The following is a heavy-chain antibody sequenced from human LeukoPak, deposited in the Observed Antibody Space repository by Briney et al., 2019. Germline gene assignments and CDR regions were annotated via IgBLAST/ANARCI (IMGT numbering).Heavy chain of an antibody. CDR3: ARAWGTMVRGVYYMDV. Sequence: SETRSLTCTVSGGSISSSSYYWGWIRQPPGKGLEWIGSIYYSGSTYYNPSLKSRVTISVDTSKNQFSLKLSSVTAADTAVYYCARAWGTMVRGVYYMDVWGKGTTVTVSS. J-gene: IGHJ6*03. CDR2: IYYSGST. CDR1: GGSISSSSYY. V-gene: IGHV4-39*01. D-gene: IGHD3-10*01.